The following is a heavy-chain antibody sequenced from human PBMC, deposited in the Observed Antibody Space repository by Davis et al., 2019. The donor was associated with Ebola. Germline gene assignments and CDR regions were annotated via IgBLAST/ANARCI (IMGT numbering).Heavy chain of an antibody. CDR3: AHRVLSDKFPAAFDF. CDR2: IYWDDDK. CDR1: GFSLSTNGVG. V-gene: IGHV2-5*02. J-gene: IGHJ3*01. D-gene: IGHD2-21*01. Sequence: SGPTLVKPTQTLTLTCTVSGFSLSTNGVGVGWIRQPPGKALKWLALIYWDDDKYYSPSLKTRLTITRDTSNNQVVLTVTNVDPVDAATYYCAHRVLSDKFPAAFDFWGQGTAVTVSS.